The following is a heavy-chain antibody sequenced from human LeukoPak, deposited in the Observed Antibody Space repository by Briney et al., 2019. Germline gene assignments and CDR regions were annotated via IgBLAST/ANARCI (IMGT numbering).Heavy chain of an antibody. D-gene: IGHD3-10*01. CDR2: ISGSGGST. CDR1: GFTFSSYA. CDR3: AKDSLNYYGSGSYPDY. V-gene: IGHV3-23*01. J-gene: IGHJ4*02. Sequence: GGSLRLSCTASGFTFSSYAMSWVRQAPGKGLEWVSAISGSGGSTYYADSVTGRFTIYRDNSKNTLYLQMNSLRAEDTAVYYCAKDSLNYYGSGSYPDYWGQGTLVTVSS.